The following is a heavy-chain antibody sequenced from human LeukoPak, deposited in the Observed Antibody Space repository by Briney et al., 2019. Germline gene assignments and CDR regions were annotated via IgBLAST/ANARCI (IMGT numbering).Heavy chain of an antibody. CDR3: ARSWNDDRRAFPLGC. CDR1: GGSIRSSYYY. Sequence: PSETLSLTCTVSGGSIRSSYYYWGWIRQPPGKGLEWIGSIYDSGSTYYNPSLKSRVTISVDTSKNQFSLKLSSVTAADTAVYYCARSWNDDRRAFPLGCWGQGTLVTVSS. V-gene: IGHV4-39*07. D-gene: IGHD1-1*01. J-gene: IGHJ4*02. CDR2: IYDSGST.